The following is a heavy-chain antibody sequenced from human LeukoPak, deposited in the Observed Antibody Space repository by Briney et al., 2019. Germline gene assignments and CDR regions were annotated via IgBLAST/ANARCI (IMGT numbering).Heavy chain of an antibody. CDR2: ISHSGTT. J-gene: IGHJ4*02. Sequence: PSETLSLTCAVYGGSFSDYDWSWIRQPPGKGLEWIGEISHSGTTNCDPSLKSRISMSIDTSRSQFSLNLRSVTAADTAVYYCARYVPVRAGTTRASFDYWGPGTLVTVSS. V-gene: IGHV4-34*10. CDR3: ARYVPVRAGTTRASFDY. CDR1: GGSFSDYD. D-gene: IGHD1-1*01.